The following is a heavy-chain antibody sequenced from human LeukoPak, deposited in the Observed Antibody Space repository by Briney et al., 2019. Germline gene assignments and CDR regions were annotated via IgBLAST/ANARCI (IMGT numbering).Heavy chain of an antibody. CDR3: AKGGSPSCYSSSGY. CDR2: ICGSDGSR. Sequence: GGSLRLSCAASGFTFSTYAMSWVRQAPGKGLEWVSAICGSDGSRYYADSVKGRFTISRDNSKNALYLQMNSLRGEDTAVYYCAKGGSPSCYSSSGYWGQGTLVTVSS. CDR1: GFTFSTYA. V-gene: IGHV3-23*01. D-gene: IGHD2-2*01. J-gene: IGHJ4*02.